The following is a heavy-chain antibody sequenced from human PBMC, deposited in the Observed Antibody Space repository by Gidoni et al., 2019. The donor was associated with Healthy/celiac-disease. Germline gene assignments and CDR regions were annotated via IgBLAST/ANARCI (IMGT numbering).Heavy chain of an antibody. CDR3: ARKVPGTAMVTNYGMEV. CDR1: GGTFRSYT. J-gene: IGHJ6*02. D-gene: IGHD5-18*01. V-gene: IGHV1-69*02. CDR2: IIPILGIA. Sequence: QVQLVQSGAAVKKPGSSVKVSCKASGGTFRSYTISWVRQAPGQGLEWMGRIIPILGIANYEQKFQGRVTMTADKSTSTAYMELSSLRSEDTAVYYCARKVPGTAMVTNYGMEVWGQGTTVTVSS.